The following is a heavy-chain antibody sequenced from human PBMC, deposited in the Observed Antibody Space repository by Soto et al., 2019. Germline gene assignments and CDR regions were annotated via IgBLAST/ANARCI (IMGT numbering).Heavy chain of an antibody. CDR1: GYTFTNYY. Sequence: ASVKVSCKASGYTFTNYYMHWVRQAPGQGLEWMGIINPSGGSTSYAQKFQGRVTMTRDTSTSTVYMDLSSLRSEDTAVHYCARGSSTSEAMGYLQHWGQGTLVTVSS. CDR3: ARGSSTSEAMGYLQH. V-gene: IGHV1-46*03. J-gene: IGHJ1*01. CDR2: INPSGGST. D-gene: IGHD2-2*01.